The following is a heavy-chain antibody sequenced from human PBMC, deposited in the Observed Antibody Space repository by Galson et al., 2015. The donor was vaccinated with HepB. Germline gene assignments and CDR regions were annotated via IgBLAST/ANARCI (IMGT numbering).Heavy chain of an antibody. J-gene: IGHJ6*02. D-gene: IGHD2-2*01. CDR3: AKDLTHLVVPAAIGPSGMDV. CDR1: GFTFSSYA. V-gene: IGHV3-23*01. CDR2: ISGSGGST. Sequence: SLRLSCAASGFTFSSYAMSWVRQAPGKGLEWVSAISGSGGSTYYADSVKGRFTISRDNSKNTLYLQMNSLRAEDTAVYYCAKDLTHLVVPAAIGPSGMDVWGQGTTVTVSS.